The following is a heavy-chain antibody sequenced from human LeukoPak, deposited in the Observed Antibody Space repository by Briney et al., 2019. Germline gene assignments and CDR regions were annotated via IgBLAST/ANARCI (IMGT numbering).Heavy chain of an antibody. CDR2: INPRDGGT. D-gene: IGHD2-15*01. CDR1: GYTFTDYY. CDR3: AREGNGLLSKDPDY. Sequence: ASVKVSCKGSGYTFTDYYLHWMRQAPGQGLEWVGYINPRDGGTSSPQNFRGRVTMTTDASSSTAYMELSRLTSDDTALYYCAREGNGLLSKDPDYWGQGTLVTVSS. J-gene: IGHJ4*02. V-gene: IGHV1-2*02.